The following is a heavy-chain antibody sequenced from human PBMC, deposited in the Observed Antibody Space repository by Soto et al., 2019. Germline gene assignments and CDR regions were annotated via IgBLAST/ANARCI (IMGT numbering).Heavy chain of an antibody. CDR3: ARCPLSTEYLHYYYMDV. J-gene: IGHJ6*03. D-gene: IGHD2-2*01. CDR2: TYYRSKWYN. Sequence: SQTLSLTCVISGDSVSSNSAAWNWIRQSPSRGLEWLGRTYYRSKWYNDYAVSVKSRITINPDTSKNQFSLQLNSVTPEDTAVYYCARCPLSTEYLHYYYMDVWGKGTTVTVSS. CDR1: GDSVSSNSAA. V-gene: IGHV6-1*01.